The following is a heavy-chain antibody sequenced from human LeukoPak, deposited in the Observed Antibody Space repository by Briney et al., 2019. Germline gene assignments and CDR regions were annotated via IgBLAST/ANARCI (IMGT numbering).Heavy chain of an antibody. J-gene: IGHJ6*02. D-gene: IGHD4-17*01. V-gene: IGHV3-30*18. CDR2: ISYDGSNK. Sequence: GGSLRLSCAASGFXFSSYGIHWVRQAPGKGLEWVAVISYDGSNKYYADSVKGRFTISRDNSKNTLYLQMNSLRAEDTAVYYCAKDVPVTPFGYYYYGMDVWGQGTTVTVSS. CDR3: AKDVPVTPFGYYYYGMDV. CDR1: GFXFSSYG.